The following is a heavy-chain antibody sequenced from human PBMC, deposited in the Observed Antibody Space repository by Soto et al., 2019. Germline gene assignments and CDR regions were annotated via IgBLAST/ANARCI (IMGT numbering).Heavy chain of an antibody. CDR3: ARHSGYDYVFDY. CDR1: GYTFSRYA. J-gene: IGHJ4*02. V-gene: IGHV1-3*01. D-gene: IGHD5-12*01. CDR2: INAGNGNT. Sequence: QVQLVQSGAEVKKPGASVKVSCKASGYTFSRYAVHWVRQAPGQRLEWMGWINAGNGNTKYSQKFQGRVTITRDTSASTTYMDLSSLRSEDTAVYYCARHSGYDYVFDYWGQGSLVTVSS.